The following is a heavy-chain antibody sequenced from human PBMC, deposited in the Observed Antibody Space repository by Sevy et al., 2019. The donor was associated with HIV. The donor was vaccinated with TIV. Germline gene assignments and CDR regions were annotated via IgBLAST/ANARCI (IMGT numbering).Heavy chain of an antibody. CDR1: GGSISSSSYY. Sequence: SETLSLTCAVSGGSISSSSYYWGWIRQPPGKGLEWIGSISYSGSTYYNPSLKSRVTISVDTSKNQFSLKLSSVTAADTAVYYCARHAVYSSSWFGLYWYFDLWGRGTLVTVSS. V-gene: IGHV4-39*01. CDR2: ISYSGST. D-gene: IGHD6-13*01. CDR3: ARHAVYSSSWFGLYWYFDL. J-gene: IGHJ2*01.